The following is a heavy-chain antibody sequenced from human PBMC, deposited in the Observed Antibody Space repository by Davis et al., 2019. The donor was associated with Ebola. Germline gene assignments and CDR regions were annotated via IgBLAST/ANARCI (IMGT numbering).Heavy chain of an antibody. J-gene: IGHJ4*02. CDR1: GFTFSSYA. D-gene: IGHD6-13*01. Sequence: PGGSLRLSCAASGFTFSSYAMSWVRQAPGKGLEWVSAISGSGGSTYYADSVKGRFTISRDNSKNTLYLQMNSLRAEDTAVYYCAKVTTSEVAAAGFPDYWGQGTLVTVSS. V-gene: IGHV3-23*01. CDR3: AKVTTSEVAAAGFPDY. CDR2: ISGSGGST.